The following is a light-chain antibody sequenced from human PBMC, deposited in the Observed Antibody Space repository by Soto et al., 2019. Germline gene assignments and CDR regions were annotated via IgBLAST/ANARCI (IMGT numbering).Light chain of an antibody. CDR3: ASYAGSQNYV. J-gene: IGLJ1*01. CDR2: EVS. CDR1: SADVGGYNF. Sequence: QSVLTQPPSASGSLGQSVTISCTGTSADVGGYNFVSWYQQHPGKAPKLMIFEVSQRPSGVPDRFSGSKSGSTASLTVSELQAEDEADYYCASYAGSQNYVFGTGTKVTV. V-gene: IGLV2-8*01.